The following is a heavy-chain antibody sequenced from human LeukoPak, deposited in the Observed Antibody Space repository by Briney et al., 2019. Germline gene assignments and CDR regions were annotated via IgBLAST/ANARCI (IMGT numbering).Heavy chain of an antibody. CDR1: GFTFDDHG. CDR2: ISWNSGSI. CDR3: AKDSGTKAGVAFDI. D-gene: IGHD2-15*01. J-gene: IGHJ3*02. Sequence: SLRLSCAASGFTFDDHGMHWVRQAPGKGLEWVSGISWNSGSIGYADSVKGRFTISRDNAKNSLYLQMNSLRAEDTALYYCAKDSGTKAGVAFDIWGQGTMVTVSS. V-gene: IGHV3-9*01.